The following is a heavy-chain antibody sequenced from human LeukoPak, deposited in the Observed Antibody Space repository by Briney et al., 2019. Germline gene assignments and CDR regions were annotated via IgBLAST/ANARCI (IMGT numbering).Heavy chain of an antibody. D-gene: IGHD3-22*01. Sequence: PGGSLRLSCAASGFTFDDYAMHWVRQAPGKGLEWVSGISWNSGSIGYADSVKGRFTISRDNAKNSLYLQMNSLRAEDTALYYCARVARYYDSSGLFGAYFDYWGQGTLVTVPS. V-gene: IGHV3-9*01. CDR2: ISWNSGSI. CDR1: GFTFDDYA. CDR3: ARVARYYDSSGLFGAYFDY. J-gene: IGHJ4*02.